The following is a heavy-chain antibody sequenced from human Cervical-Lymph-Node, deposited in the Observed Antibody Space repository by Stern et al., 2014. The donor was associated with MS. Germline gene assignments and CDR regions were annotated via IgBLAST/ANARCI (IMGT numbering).Heavy chain of an antibody. CDR3: AAGDTVAMLGTAIDAFDI. CDR2: IVVGRGKP. CDR1: GFTFSNSG. V-gene: IGHV1-58*01. Sequence: QLVESGPEVKQPGSSVKVSCKASGFTFSNSGVQWVRQTRGQRLEWIGWIVVGRGKPNYAPKFPERVTITRDRSTSTASMELSSLRAEDTAVFYCAAGDTVAMLGTAIDAFDIWGQGTMVTVSS. D-gene: IGHD4-17*01. J-gene: IGHJ3*02.